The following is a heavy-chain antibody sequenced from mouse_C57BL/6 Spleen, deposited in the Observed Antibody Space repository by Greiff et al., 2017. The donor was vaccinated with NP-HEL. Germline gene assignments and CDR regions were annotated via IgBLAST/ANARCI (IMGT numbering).Heavy chain of an antibody. Sequence: VQLQQSGAELVRPGASVKLSCTASGFNIKDYYMHWVKRRPEQGLEWIGRIDPEDGDTEYAPKFQGKATMTADTSSNTAYLQLSSLTSEDTAVYYCTTGPITTVVAGGYWGQGTTLTVSS. D-gene: IGHD1-1*01. CDR1: GFNIKDYY. CDR3: TTGPITTVVAGGY. CDR2: IDPEDGDT. J-gene: IGHJ2*01. V-gene: IGHV14-1*01.